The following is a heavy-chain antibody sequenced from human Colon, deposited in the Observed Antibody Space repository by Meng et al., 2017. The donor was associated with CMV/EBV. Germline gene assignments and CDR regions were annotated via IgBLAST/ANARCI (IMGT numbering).Heavy chain of an antibody. CDR3: ARDELALISDAGLGYLRLDP. D-gene: IGHD3-16*01. J-gene: IGHJ5*02. CDR1: GGSTRSSTDYY. Sequence: SEILSLTCTVSGGSTRSSTDYYWGWIRQPLGKGLEWIGCIFYNGNTFHNPSLESRVTMSVDTSQNQFTLRLNSVTAAGTAIYYCARDELALISDAGLGYLRLDPWGQGTLVTVSS. V-gene: IGHV4-39*06. CDR2: IFYNGNT.